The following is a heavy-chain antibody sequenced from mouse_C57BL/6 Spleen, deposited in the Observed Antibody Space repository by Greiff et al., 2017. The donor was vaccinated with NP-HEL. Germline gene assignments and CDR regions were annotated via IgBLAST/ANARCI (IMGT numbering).Heavy chain of an antibody. CDR1: GYAFSSYW. Sequence: VQLQQSGAELVKPGASVKISCKASGYAFSSYWMNWVKQRPGKGLEWIGQIYPGDGDTNYNGKFKGKATLTADKSSSTAYMQLSSLTSEDSAVYFCASEPELGSYFDVWGTGTTVTVSS. CDR2: IYPGDGDT. CDR3: ASEPELGSYFDV. D-gene: IGHD4-1*01. V-gene: IGHV1-80*01. J-gene: IGHJ1*03.